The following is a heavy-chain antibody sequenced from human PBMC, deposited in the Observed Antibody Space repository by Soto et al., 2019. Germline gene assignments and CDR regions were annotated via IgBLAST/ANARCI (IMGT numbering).Heavy chain of an antibody. CDR3: ARSPILYGDDDSWYFDL. J-gene: IGHJ2*01. CDR1: GDSIRSYY. V-gene: IGHV4-59*01. D-gene: IGHD4-17*01. CDR2: IYDSGST. Sequence: QVQLQESGPGLVKPSETLSLTCTVSGDSIRSYYWSWIRPPPGKGLEWIGYIYDSGSTNYNPSLKSRVTISVDASKNQFSLKCTSVTAADMAVYFCARSPILYGDDDSWYFDLWGRGTLVNVS.